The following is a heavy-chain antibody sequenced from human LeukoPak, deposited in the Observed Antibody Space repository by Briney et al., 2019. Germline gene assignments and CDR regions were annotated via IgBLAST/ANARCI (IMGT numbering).Heavy chain of an antibody. CDR2: ISYDGSNK. V-gene: IGHV3-30-3*01. D-gene: IGHD3-10*01. CDR1: GFTFSSYA. CDR3: ARNYGSGTYYLADY. Sequence: GGSLRVSCAASGFTFSSYAMHWVRQAPGKGLEWVAVISYDGSNKYCADSVKGRFTISRDNSKNTLYLQMNSLRADDTAVYYCARNYGSGTYYLADYWGQGTLVTVSS. J-gene: IGHJ4*02.